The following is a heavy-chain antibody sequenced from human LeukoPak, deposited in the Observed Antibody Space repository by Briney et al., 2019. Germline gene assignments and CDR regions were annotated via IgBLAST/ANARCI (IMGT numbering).Heavy chain of an antibody. J-gene: IGHJ5*02. CDR3: ARDLVPAAIGWFDP. CDR2: IIPIFGTA. Sequence: SVKVSCKASGGTFSSYAISWVRQAPGQGLEWMGGIIPIFGTANYAQKFQGRVTITADESTSTAYMELSSLRSEDTAVYYCARDLVPAAIGWFDPWGQGTLVTVPS. D-gene: IGHD2-2*02. V-gene: IGHV1-69*01. CDR1: GGTFSSYA.